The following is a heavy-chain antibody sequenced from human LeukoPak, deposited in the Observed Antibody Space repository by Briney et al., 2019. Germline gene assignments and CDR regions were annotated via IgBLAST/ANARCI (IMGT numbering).Heavy chain of an antibody. Sequence: GESLKISCKGSGYSFTSYWIGWVRQMPGKGLEWMGIIYPGDSDTRYSPSFQGQVTISADKSISTAYLQWSSLKASDTAMYYCARRGGLPTTPSTYYYYYMDVWGKGTTVTVSS. CDR3: ARRGGLPTTPSTYYYYYMDV. CDR1: GYSFTSYW. J-gene: IGHJ6*03. V-gene: IGHV5-51*01. CDR2: IYPGDSDT. D-gene: IGHD1-14*01.